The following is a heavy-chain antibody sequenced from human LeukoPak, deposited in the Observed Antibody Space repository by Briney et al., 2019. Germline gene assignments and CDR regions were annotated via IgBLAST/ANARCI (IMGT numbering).Heavy chain of an antibody. CDR1: GYTFTGYY. CDR3: ARDRLYGDPIDY. J-gene: IGHJ4*02. CDR2: INPNSGGA. D-gene: IGHD4-17*01. Sequence: ASVKVSSKASGYTFTGYYMHWVRQAPGQGLEWMGWINPNSGGANYAQKFQGRVTMTRDTSITTAYMELSRLRSDDTAVYYCARDRLYGDPIDYWGQGTLVTVSS. V-gene: IGHV1-2*02.